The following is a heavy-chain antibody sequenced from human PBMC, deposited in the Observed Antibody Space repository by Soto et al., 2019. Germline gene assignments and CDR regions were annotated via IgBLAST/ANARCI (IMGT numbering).Heavy chain of an antibody. D-gene: IGHD3-22*01. Sequence: SEPLSLTCTVSGDSISTFYWGWMRHSPGKELEWIGYVYYTGSTNYNPSLKSRVTISVDRSKNQFSLKLTSANAADTAVYYCARGRTVRNYADDSSDYFYFFDYWGQGTQVTVSS. V-gene: IGHV4-59*01. CDR3: ARGRTVRNYADDSSDYFYFFDY. CDR1: GDSISTFY. J-gene: IGHJ4*02. CDR2: VYYTGST.